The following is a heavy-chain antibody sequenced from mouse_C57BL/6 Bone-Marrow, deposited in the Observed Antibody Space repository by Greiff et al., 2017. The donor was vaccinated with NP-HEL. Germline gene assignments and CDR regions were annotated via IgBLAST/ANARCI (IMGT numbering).Heavy chain of an antibody. J-gene: IGHJ1*03. CDR3: ARPYGRGWYVDV. V-gene: IGHV2-9-1*01. D-gene: IGHD1-1*01. CDR1: GFSLTSYA. Sequence: QVQLQQSGPGLVSPSQCLSITCTVSGFSLTSYAISWVRQPPGKGLEWLGVIWTGGGTNYNSALKSRLSISKDNSKSQGFLKMNSLQADDTARYYCARPYGRGWYVDVWGTGTTVTVSS. CDR2: IWTGGGT.